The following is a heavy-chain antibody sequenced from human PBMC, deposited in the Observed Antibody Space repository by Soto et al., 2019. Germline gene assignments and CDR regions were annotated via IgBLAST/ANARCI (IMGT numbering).Heavy chain of an antibody. V-gene: IGHV3-30*18. CDR2: IAYDGTNT. CDR1: GFTFNTYG. D-gene: IGHD5-18*01. CDR3: AKDGGYGYGFFDY. J-gene: IGHJ4*02. Sequence: QVQLVESGGGEVQPGRSLRLSCAASGFTFNTYGMHWVRQAPGKGLECVAVIAYDGTNTYYADSVKGRFTISRDNSKNTLHLQMTSLRADDTAVYYCAKDGGYGYGFFDYWGQGTLVTVSS.